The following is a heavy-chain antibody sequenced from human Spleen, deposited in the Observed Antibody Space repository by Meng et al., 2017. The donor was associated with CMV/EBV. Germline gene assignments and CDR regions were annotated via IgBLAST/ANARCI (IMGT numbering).Heavy chain of an antibody. CDR1: GFPVSTYN. J-gene: IGHJ6*02. D-gene: IGHD6-6*01. CDR2: INSDGSST. V-gene: IGHV3-74*01. Sequence: GGSLRLSCAASGFPVSTYNMNWARQAPGKGLVWVSRINSDGSSTSYTDSVKGRFTISRDNAKNTLYLQINSLRAEDTAVYYCARGAARPYYYYYYGMDVWGQGTTVTVSS. CDR3: ARGAARPYYYYYYGMDV.